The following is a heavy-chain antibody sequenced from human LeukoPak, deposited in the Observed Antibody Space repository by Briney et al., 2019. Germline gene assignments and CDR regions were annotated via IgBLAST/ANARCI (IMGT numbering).Heavy chain of an antibody. CDR3: ARWDSSGFPFDP. V-gene: IGHV4-34*01. Sequence: SETLSLTCAVYGGSFSGYYWSWIRQPPGKGLEWIGEINHGGSTNYNPSLKSRVTISVDTSKNQFSLKLSSVTAADTAVYYCARWDSSGFPFDPWGQGTLVTVSS. D-gene: IGHD3-22*01. CDR2: INHGGST. CDR1: GGSFSGYY. J-gene: IGHJ5*02.